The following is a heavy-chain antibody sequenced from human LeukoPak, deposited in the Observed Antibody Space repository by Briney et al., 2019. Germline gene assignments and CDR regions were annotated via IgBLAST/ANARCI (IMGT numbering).Heavy chain of an antibody. D-gene: IGHD3-22*01. CDR2: IKSKTDGGTT. J-gene: IGHJ4*02. V-gene: IGHV3-15*01. CDR3: TTADGYYDSSGYCDY. CDR1: GFTFSSYG. Sequence: GGSLRLSCAASGFTFSSYGMHWVRQAPGKGLEWVGRIKSKTDGGTTDYAAPVKGRFTISRDDSKNTLYLQMNSLKTEDTAVYYCTTADGYYDSSGYCDYWGQGTLVTVSS.